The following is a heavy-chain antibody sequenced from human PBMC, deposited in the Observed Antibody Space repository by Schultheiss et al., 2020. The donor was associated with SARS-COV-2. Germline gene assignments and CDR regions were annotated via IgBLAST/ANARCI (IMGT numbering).Heavy chain of an antibody. V-gene: IGHV4-39*01. Sequence: SETLSLTCTVSGGSISSYYWGWIRQPPGKGLEWIGSIYYSGSTYYNPSLKSRVTISVDTSKNQFSLKLSSVTAADTAVYYCARSPTLRVITSKGYFDYWGQGTLVTVSS. CDR3: ARSPTLRVITSKGYFDY. CDR1: GGSISSYY. D-gene: IGHD3-22*01. CDR2: IYYSGST. J-gene: IGHJ4*02.